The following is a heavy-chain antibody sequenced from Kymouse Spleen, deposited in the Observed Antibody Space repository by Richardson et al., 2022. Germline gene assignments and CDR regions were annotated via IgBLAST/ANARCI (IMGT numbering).Heavy chain of an antibody. Sequence: QLQLQESGPGLVKPSETLSLTCTVSGGSISSSSYYWGWIRQPPGKGLEWIGSIYYSGSTYYNPSLKSRVTISVDTSKNQFSLKLSSVTAADTAVYYCARRGSSGWFYYYYYGMDVWGQGTTVTVSS. CDR2: IYYSGST. CDR1: GGSISSSSYY. D-gene: IGHD6-19*01. J-gene: IGHJ6*02. V-gene: IGHV4-39*01. CDR3: ARRGSSGWFYYYYYGMDV.